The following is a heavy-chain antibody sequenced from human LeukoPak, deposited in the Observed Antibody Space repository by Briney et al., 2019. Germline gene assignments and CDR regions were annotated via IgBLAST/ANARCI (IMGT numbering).Heavy chain of an antibody. CDR1: GGSLSSSSAY. V-gene: IGHV4-39*01. J-gene: IGHJ4*02. Sequence: PSETLSLTCTVSGGSLSSSSAYWGWPRRPPGGGLEWLGCIFYSKNTYYKPSLKSRVTISADTSKNQYSLTLGSVSATDTAVYYCVSPRGFSYGYFDYWGQGTLVTVSS. D-gene: IGHD5-18*01. CDR3: VSPRGFSYGYFDY. CDR2: IFYSKNT.